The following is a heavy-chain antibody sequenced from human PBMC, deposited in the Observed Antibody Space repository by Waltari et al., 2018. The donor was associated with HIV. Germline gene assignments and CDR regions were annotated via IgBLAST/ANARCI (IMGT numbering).Heavy chain of an antibody. J-gene: IGHJ4*02. D-gene: IGHD6-19*01. CDR3: ARGADGAVAPY. V-gene: IGHV3-7*04. CDR1: GFTFSSSW. Sequence: EVQLVESGGGLVQPGGTLRLSCAASGFTFSSSWMRWVRQAPGKGLEWVANIKQDGSEKYYVDSVKGRCTISRDNAKNSLYLQMNSLRAEDTAVYYCARGADGAVAPYWGQGTLVTVSS. CDR2: IKQDGSEK.